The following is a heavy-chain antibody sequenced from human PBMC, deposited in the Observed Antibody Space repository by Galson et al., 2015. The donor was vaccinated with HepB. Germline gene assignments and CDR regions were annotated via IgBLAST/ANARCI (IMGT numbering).Heavy chain of an antibody. CDR1: GDSVSSNSAT. J-gene: IGHJ6*02. CDR3: ARQHSSTSFYKGIDV. CDR2: TYYRSGWSN. D-gene: IGHD2/OR15-2a*01. V-gene: IGHV6-1*01. Sequence: CAISGDSVSSNSATWNWIRQSPSRGLEWLGRTYYRSGWSNEYAVSVKSRITINPDTSKNQFSLQLNSVTPEDTAVYYCARQHSSTSFYKGIDVWGQGTTVTVSS.